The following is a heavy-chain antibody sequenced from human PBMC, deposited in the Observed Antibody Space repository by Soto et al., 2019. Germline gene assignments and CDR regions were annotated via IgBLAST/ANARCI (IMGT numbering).Heavy chain of an antibody. D-gene: IGHD6-19*01. Sequence: GGSLRLSCAASGFTFSNFAMTWVRQAPGKGLEWVSAISGPGGSTYYADSVKGRFTISRDNSKNTLYLQMNSLRAEDTAIYYCAKVSNGWRKFDYWGQGALVTVSS. CDR2: ISGPGGST. J-gene: IGHJ4*02. CDR3: AKVSNGWRKFDY. CDR1: GFTFSNFA. V-gene: IGHV3-23*01.